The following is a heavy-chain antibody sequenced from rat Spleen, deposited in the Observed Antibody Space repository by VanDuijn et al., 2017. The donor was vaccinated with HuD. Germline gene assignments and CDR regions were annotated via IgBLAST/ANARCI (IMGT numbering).Heavy chain of an antibody. CDR3: ARGGFFRF. D-gene: IGHD1-6*01. V-gene: IGHV2-1*01. Sequence: QVQLKESGPGPVQSSQTLSLICTVSGFSLISHSVHWVRQPPGKGLEWMGGIWGDGSTKYNSVLKSRLSISRDTSKSQVYLKVNSLQTGDTATYYCARGGFFRFWGQGVMVTVSS. J-gene: IGHJ2*01. CDR2: IWGDGST. CDR1: GFSLISHS.